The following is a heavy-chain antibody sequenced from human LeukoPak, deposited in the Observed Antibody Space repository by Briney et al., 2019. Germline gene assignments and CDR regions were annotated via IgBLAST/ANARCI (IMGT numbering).Heavy chain of an antibody. D-gene: IGHD3-16*02. Sequence: ASVKVSCKASGYTFTSYYMHWVRQAPGQGLEWMGIINPSGGSTSYAQKFQGRVTMTRDTSTSTVYMELSSLRSEDTAVYYCARDLSEITFGGVIDTKDYWGQGTLVTVPS. J-gene: IGHJ4*02. V-gene: IGHV1-46*01. CDR1: GYTFTSYY. CDR3: ARDLSEITFGGVIDTKDY. CDR2: INPSGGST.